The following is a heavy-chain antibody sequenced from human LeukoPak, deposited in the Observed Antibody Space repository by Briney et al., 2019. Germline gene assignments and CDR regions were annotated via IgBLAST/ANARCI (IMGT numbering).Heavy chain of an antibody. CDR3: ARWGGNNYYFDY. J-gene: IGHJ4*02. Sequence: GGSLRLSCAASGFTFSSYAMSWVRQAPGKGLEWVSAISGSGGSTYYADSVKGRFTISRDNSNNTLYLQMNSLRAEDTAVYYCARWGGNNYYFDYWGQGTLVTVSS. CDR1: GFTFSSYA. CDR2: ISGSGGST. V-gene: IGHV3-23*01. D-gene: IGHD4-23*01.